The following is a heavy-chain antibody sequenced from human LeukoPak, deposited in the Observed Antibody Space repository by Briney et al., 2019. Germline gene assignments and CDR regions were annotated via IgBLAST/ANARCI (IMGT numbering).Heavy chain of an antibody. D-gene: IGHD1-26*01. CDR2: INAGNGNT. V-gene: IGHV1-3*01. J-gene: IGHJ5*02. CDR3: ARDRGVVGATRGNNWFDP. Sequence: GASVKVSCKASGYTFTSYAMHWVRQAPGQGLEWMGWINAGNGNTKYSQKFQGRVTITRDTSASTAYMELSSLRSEDTAVYYCARDRGVVGATRGNNWFDPWGQGTLVTVSS. CDR1: GYTFTSYA.